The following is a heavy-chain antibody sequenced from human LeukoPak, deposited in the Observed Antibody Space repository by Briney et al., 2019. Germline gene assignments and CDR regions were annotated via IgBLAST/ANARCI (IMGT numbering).Heavy chain of an antibody. V-gene: IGHV3-23*01. J-gene: IGHJ4*02. Sequence: GGSLRLSCAASGFIFSSYAMTWVRQAPGKGPEWVSAISGSGAGTYYADSVKGRFTISRDNSKNTLYMQMNSLRAEDTAVYFCAKVPRPYCSGGSCYHFNYWGQGTLVTVSS. D-gene: IGHD2-15*01. CDR2: ISGSGAGT. CDR1: GFIFSSYA. CDR3: AKVPRPYCSGGSCYHFNY.